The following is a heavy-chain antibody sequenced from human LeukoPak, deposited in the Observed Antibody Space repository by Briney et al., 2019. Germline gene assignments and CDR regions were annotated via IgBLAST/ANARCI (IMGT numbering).Heavy chain of an antibody. D-gene: IGHD1-26*01. V-gene: IGHV3-23*01. J-gene: IGHJ4*02. CDR1: GLTFSSYA. Sequence: GGSLRLSCAASGLTFSSYAMSWVRQAPGKGLEWVSAISGSGGSTYYADSVKGRFTISRDNSKNSLYLQMNSLRTEDTALYYCAIHPRTGRYFSYWGQGTLVTVSS. CDR2: ISGSGGST. CDR3: AIHPRTGRYFSY.